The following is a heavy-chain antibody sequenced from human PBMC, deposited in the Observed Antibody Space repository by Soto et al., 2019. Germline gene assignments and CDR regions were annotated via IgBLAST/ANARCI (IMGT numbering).Heavy chain of an antibody. CDR1: GYTFIFYG. CDR2: ISGYNGNT. J-gene: IGHJ6*02. V-gene: IGHV1-18*04. CDR3: ARDPSFSDCSSTSCYFDYGMDV. Sequence: QVQLVQSGTEVKKPGASVKVSCKASGYTFIFYGISWVRQAPGQGLEWMGWISGYNGNTNYAQKLQGRVTMTTDTSTSTAYMELRSLRSDDTAVYYCARDPSFSDCSSTSCYFDYGMDVWGQGTTVTVSS. D-gene: IGHD2-2*01.